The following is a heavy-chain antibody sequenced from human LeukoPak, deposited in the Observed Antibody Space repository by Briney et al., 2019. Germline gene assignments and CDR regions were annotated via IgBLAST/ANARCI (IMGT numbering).Heavy chain of an antibody. CDR3: AREVVVDI. CDR2: ISSSSSYI. J-gene: IGHJ3*02. Sequence: GGSLRLSCAASGFTFSSYTMNWIRQAPEKGLEWVSSISSSSSYIYYAGSVRGRFTISRDNAKNSLYLQMNSLRAEDTAVYYCAREVVVDIWGQGTTVTVSS. CDR1: GFTFSSYT. V-gene: IGHV3-21*01. D-gene: IGHD2-15*01.